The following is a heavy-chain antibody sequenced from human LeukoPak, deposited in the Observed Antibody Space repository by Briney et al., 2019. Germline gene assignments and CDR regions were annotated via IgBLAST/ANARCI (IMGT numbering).Heavy chain of an antibody. CDR3: ARSPLASRRDAYNFYFDY. CDR1: GAPIISYD. Sequence: SETLSLTCSVSGAPIISYDWSGVRQPPGKGLEWIGFVHYSGSTNYNPSLKSRVTISADTSKNQFSLSLTSVTAADTALYYCARSPLASRRDAYNFYFDYWGQGALVTVSS. J-gene: IGHJ4*02. CDR2: VHYSGST. D-gene: IGHD1-1*01. V-gene: IGHV4-59*08.